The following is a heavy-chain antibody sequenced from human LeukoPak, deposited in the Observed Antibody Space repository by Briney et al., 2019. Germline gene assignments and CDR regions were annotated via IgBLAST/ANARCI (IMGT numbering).Heavy chain of an antibody. CDR2: IIPIFGTA. CDR1: GGTFSSYA. D-gene: IGHD4-23*01. J-gene: IGHJ4*02. Sequence: ASVKVSCKASGGTFSSYAISWVRQAPGQGLEWMGGIIPIFGTANYAQKFQGRVTITADKSTSIAYMELSSLRSEDTAVYYCARASYGGNSAARFDYWGQGTLVTVSS. V-gene: IGHV1-69*06. CDR3: ARASYGGNSAARFDY.